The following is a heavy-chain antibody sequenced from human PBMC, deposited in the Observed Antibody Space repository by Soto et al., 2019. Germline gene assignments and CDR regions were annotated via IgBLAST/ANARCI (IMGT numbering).Heavy chain of an antibody. CDR1: GGSISSSNW. CDR2: IFHIGNT. CDR3: ASRTYAMDV. J-gene: IGHJ6*02. V-gene: IGHV4-4*02. Sequence: QVQLQESGPGLVKPSGTLSLTCAVSGGSISSSNWRSWVRQPPGKGLEWIGEIFHIGNTYSNPSLTGRVTMSADKSKNQFSLNLNSVTAADTAVYYCASRTYAMDVWGQGTTVTVSS.